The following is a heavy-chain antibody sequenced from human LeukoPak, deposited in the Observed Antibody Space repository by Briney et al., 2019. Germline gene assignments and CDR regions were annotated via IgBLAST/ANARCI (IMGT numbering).Heavy chain of an antibody. V-gene: IGHV1-69*02. D-gene: IGHD6-19*01. CDR1: GGTFSSYT. Sequence: SVKVSCKASGGTFSSYTIGWVRQAPGQGLEWMGRIIPILGIANYAQKFQGRVTITADKSTSTAYMELSSLRSEDTAVYYCARFSSGTGVDVWGQGTTVTVSS. J-gene: IGHJ6*02. CDR3: ARFSSGTGVDV. CDR2: IIPILGIA.